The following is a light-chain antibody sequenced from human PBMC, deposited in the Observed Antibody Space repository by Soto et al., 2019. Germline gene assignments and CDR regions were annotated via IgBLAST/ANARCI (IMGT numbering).Light chain of an antibody. CDR1: SSDFETYNV. CDR2: EVT. CDR3: SSYTDRKNLV. V-gene: IGLV2-14*02. J-gene: IGLJ1*01. Sequence: QSALTQPASVSGSPGQSITISCTGTSSDFETYNVVSWYQHHPGKAPKLMIYEVTKRPSGVPDRFSGSKSGNTASLTVSALQAEDEADYYCSSYTDRKNLVFGTGTKLTVL.